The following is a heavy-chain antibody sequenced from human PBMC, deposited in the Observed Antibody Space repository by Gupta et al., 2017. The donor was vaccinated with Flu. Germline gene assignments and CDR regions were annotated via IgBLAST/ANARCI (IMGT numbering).Heavy chain of an antibody. V-gene: IGHV3-53*04. CDR1: DLSVGSND. D-gene: IGHD7-27*01. CDR3: VTLWHYIDGQNWGFFDR. J-gene: IGHJ4*02. CDR2: IYSCDRA. Sequence: EVLLVESGGDLVQPGGSLRLSCEGSDLSVGSNDMTWVRQAPGKGMEWVAAIYSCDRAYYADSGKGRFTISRDSVRNTLELQMNSLGAEEKDVYYCVTLWHYIDGQNWGFFDRWGQGTLVCVSS.